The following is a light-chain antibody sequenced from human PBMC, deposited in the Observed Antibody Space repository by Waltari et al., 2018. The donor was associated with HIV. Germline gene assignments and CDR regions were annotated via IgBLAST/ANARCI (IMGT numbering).Light chain of an antibody. CDR3: QQNYRPLLT. J-gene: IGKJ4*01. CDR2: SAT. CDR1: QPSLSSTTNKYY. V-gene: IGKV4-1*01. Sequence: DIVMTQSPDSLALSLGGRAAIISKSSQPSLSSTTNKYYLAGYQPKAGQPPKLLIYSATTRESVAPGRIGGSWAGKDSTLTSSSVQAEDVAIYYCQQNYRPLLTFGGGTKVEIK.